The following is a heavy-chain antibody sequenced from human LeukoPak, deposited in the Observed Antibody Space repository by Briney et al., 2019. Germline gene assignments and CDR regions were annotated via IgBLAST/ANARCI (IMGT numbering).Heavy chain of an antibody. CDR2: MNPNGGNT. V-gene: IGHV1-8*03. J-gene: IGHJ3*02. CDR3: AKAHDSSGYWGSDAFDI. CDR1: GYTFISYD. D-gene: IGHD3-22*01. Sequence: ASVKVSCKASGYTFISYDINWVRQATGQGLEWMGWMNPNGGNTGYAQKFQGRVTITRNTSISTAYMELSSLRSEDTAVYYCAKAHDSSGYWGSDAFDIWGQGTMVTASS.